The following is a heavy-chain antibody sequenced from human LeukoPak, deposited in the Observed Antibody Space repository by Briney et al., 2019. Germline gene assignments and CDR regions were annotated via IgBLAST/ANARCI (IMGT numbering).Heavy chain of an antibody. Sequence: GGSLRLSCAASGFTFSSYAMSWVHQAPGKGLEWVSAISGSGGSTYYADSVKGRFTISRDNSKNTLYLQMNSLRAEDTAVYYCAKEPQKWEPYDGYYFDYWGQGTLVTVSS. J-gene: IGHJ4*02. CDR3: AKEPQKWEPYDGYYFDY. CDR1: GFTFSSYA. CDR2: ISGSGGST. D-gene: IGHD1-26*01. V-gene: IGHV3-23*01.